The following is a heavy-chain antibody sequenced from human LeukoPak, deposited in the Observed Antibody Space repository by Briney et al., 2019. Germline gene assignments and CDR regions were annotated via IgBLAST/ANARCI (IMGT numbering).Heavy chain of an antibody. J-gene: IGHJ6*02. V-gene: IGHV3-53*01. Sequence: GGSLRLSCAASGFTFSSYAMSWVRQAPGKGLEWVSVIYSGGSTYYADSVKGRFTISRDNSKNTLYLQMNSLSAEDTAVYYCARGFAELRFLEWLPDPYYYYGMDVWGQGTTVTVSS. CDR1: GFTFSSYA. D-gene: IGHD3-3*01. CDR2: IYSGGST. CDR3: ARGFAELRFLEWLPDPYYYYGMDV.